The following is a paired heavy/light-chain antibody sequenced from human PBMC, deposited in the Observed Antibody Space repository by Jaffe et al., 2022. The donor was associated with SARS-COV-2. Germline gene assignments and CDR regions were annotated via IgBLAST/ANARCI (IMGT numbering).Heavy chain of an antibody. J-gene: IGHJ5*02. CDR1: GASISNTSFY. CDR3: ARHFSIVTGFYSRYYWLDP. D-gene: IGHD3-9*01. V-gene: IGHV4-39*01. CDR2: ISQTGSP. Sequence: QLQLQESGPGLVKPSETLSLTCSVSGASISNTSFYCGWIRQSPGKGLEWIGSISQTGSPSYNPSLKSRVSMSVDTSKNSFSLRLTSVTAADTAVYYCARHFSIVTGFYSRYYWLDPWGQGALVTVSS.
Light chain of an antibody. J-gene: IGKJ4*01. CDR1: HDIFNH. CDR2: DAS. CDR3: QQYDDLPA. V-gene: IGKV1-33*01. Sequence: DIQVTQSPSSLSASVGDRVTITCQATHDIFNHLNWYQVKPGKAPKLLIYDASKLETGVPSRFGGSGSGTDFTLTISSLQPEDIATYFCQQYDDLPAFGGGTRVDIK.